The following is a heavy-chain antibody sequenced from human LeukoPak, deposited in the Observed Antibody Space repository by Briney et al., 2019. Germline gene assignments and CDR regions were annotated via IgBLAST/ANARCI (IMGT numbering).Heavy chain of an antibody. D-gene: IGHD4-11*01. CDR1: DGSISSGGYY. V-gene: IGHV4-30-2*01. Sequence: SQTLSLTCTVSDGSISSGGYYWSWIRQPPGKGLEWIGYIFHSGSTYYNPSLESRITISVDRSKNLFSLILSSVTAADTAVYYCARGDNSWSRLFDYWGQGTLVTVSS. CDR3: ARGDNSWSRLFDY. J-gene: IGHJ4*02. CDR2: IFHSGST.